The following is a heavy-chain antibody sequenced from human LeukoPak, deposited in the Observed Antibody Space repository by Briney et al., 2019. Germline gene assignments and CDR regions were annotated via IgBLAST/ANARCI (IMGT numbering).Heavy chain of an antibody. V-gene: IGHV4-31*03. CDR3: ARSPRSMITFGGVIVFDY. CDR1: GGSISSGGYY. CDR2: IYYSGST. Sequence: SETLSLTCTVSGGSISSGGYYWSWIRQHPGKGLEWIGYIYYSGSTYYNPSLKSRVTISVDTSKNQFSLKLSSVTAADTAVYYCARSPRSMITFGGVIVFDYWGQGTLVTVSS. D-gene: IGHD3-16*02. J-gene: IGHJ4*02.